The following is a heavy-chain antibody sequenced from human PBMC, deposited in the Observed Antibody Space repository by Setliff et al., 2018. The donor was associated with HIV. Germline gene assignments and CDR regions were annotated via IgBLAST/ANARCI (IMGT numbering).Heavy chain of an antibody. D-gene: IGHD3-3*01. J-gene: IGHJ3*02. Sequence: ASVKVSCKASGYTFTDYFIHWVRQAPGQGLEWVGRINPSNGATDFGQKFQGWITMTRDTSSRTAYLEVNRLTSDDMAVYYCAREYDVLSGSYISAFDIWGQGTMVTVSS. CDR3: AREYDVLSGSYISAFDI. CDR2: INPSNGAT. CDR1: GYTFTDYF. V-gene: IGHV1-2*04.